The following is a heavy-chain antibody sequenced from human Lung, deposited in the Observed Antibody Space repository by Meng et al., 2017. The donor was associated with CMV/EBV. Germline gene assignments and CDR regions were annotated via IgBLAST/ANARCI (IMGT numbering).Heavy chain of an antibody. J-gene: IGHJ4*02. CDR2: FFYTGTS. V-gene: IGHV4-39*07. CDR1: RGFMGNSGNYY. CDR3: ARDGGATSFDN. Sequence: HLQVEESGRGMVKPSETLTRTCHVSRGFMGNSGNYYWGWLRQRPGKGLEWIATFFYTGTSYYNPSYGSRVTISGDTSKNEFSLRLRSVNAADTAVYFCARDGGATSFDNWGQGILVTVSS. D-gene: IGHD2-15*01.